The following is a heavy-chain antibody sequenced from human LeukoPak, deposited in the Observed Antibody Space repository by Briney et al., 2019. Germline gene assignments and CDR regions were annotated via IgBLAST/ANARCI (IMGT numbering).Heavy chain of an antibody. CDR2: IGSSSSTK. V-gene: IGHV3-48*02. CDR3: VRDVDFDY. J-gene: IGHJ4*02. Sequence: GGSLRLSCAASGFIFSSYSMKWVRQAPGKGLEWVSYIGSSSSTKYYADSVKGRFTISRDNAKNSLYLQMNSLRDEDTAVYYCVRDVDFDYWGQGTLVTVSS. D-gene: IGHD5-12*01. CDR1: GFIFSSYS.